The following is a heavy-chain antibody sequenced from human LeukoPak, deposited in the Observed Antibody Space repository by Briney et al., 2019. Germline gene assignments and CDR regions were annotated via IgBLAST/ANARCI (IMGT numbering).Heavy chain of an antibody. Sequence: PSETLSLTCTVSGGSISSYYWSWIRQPPGKGLEWIGYIYYSGSTNYNPSLKSRVTTSVDTSKNQFSLKLSSVTAADTAVYYCARDLGGYDPFDYWGQGTLVTVSS. J-gene: IGHJ4*02. CDR2: IYYSGST. CDR1: GGSISSYY. D-gene: IGHD5-12*01. V-gene: IGHV4-59*01. CDR3: ARDLGGYDPFDY.